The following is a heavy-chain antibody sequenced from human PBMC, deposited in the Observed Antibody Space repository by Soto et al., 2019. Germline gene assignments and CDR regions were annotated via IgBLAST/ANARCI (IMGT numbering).Heavy chain of an antibody. V-gene: IGHV1-8*01. CDR3: ARGNSGYHSPFDY. D-gene: IGHD5-12*01. CDR1: GYTFTRDD. Sequence: VQLVQSGAEVKNPGASVKVSCKASGYTFTRDDINWVRQSTGQGLEWMGWMHPNSGNPGYAKKFQGRVTMTRNTHISTAYMELSSLGSEDTAVYYCARGNSGYHSPFDYWGQRTLVTVSS. CDR2: MHPNSGNP. J-gene: IGHJ4*02.